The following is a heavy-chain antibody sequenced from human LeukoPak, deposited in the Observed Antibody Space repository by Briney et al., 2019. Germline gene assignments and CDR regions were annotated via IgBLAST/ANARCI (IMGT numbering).Heavy chain of an antibody. CDR2: IKQHGSEK. V-gene: IGHV3-7*03. D-gene: IGHD3-22*01. CDR3: AKRGVVIRVILVGFHKEAYYFDS. CDR1: GFTFSSYW. J-gene: IGHJ4*02. Sequence: GGSLRLSCAASGFTFSSYWMSWVRQAPGKGLEWVANIKQHGSEKYYVDSVKGRFTISRDNAKNSLYLQMNSLRAEDTAVYFCAKRGVVIRVILVGFHKEAYYFDSWGQGALVTVSS.